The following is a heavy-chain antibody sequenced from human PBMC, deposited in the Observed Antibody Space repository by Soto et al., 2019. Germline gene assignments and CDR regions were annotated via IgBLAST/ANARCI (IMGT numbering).Heavy chain of an antibody. D-gene: IGHD1-26*01. J-gene: IGHJ4*02. CDR2: ISTYNGNT. V-gene: IGHV1-18*01. Sequence: QVQLVQSGAEVKKPGASVKVSCKASGYTFTSYGISWVRQAPGQGLEWMGWISTYNGNTNYAEKFQGRVTMTRDTSTSIAYMELRSLRSNDTALYYCARCGSYYTFPFDYWGQGTLVTVSS. CDR1: GYTFTSYG. CDR3: ARCGSYYTFPFDY.